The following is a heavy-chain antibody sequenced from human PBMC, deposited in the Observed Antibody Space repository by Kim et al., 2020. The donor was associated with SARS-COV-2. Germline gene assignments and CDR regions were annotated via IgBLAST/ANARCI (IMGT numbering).Heavy chain of an antibody. CDR3: ARELLTIAQDAFDI. D-gene: IGHD3-10*01. Sequence: AQGFTGRFVFSLDTSVSTAYLQISSLKAEDTAVYYCARELLTIAQDAFDIWGQGTMVTVSS. V-gene: IGHV7-4-1*02. J-gene: IGHJ3*02.